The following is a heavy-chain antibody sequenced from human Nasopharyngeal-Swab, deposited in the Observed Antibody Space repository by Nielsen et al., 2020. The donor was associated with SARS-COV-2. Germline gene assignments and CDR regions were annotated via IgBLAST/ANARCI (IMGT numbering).Heavy chain of an antibody. CDR1: GYIFSSYD. D-gene: IGHD1-26*01. J-gene: IGHJ5*02. Sequence: ASVKVSCKTSGYIFSSYDISWVRQAPGQGLEWTGWVSVETGDTRYAETLQGRVTMTTDTSANTAHLELRSLTSDDTAVYYCARVGATATLHAWGQGTLVTVSS. CDR2: VSVETGDT. V-gene: IGHV1-18*01. CDR3: ARVGATATLHA.